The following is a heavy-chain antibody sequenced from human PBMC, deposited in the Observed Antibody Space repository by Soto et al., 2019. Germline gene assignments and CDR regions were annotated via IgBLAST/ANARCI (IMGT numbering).Heavy chain of an antibody. J-gene: IGHJ6*03. Sequence: QVQLQQWGAGLLKPSETLSLTCAVYGGSFSGYYWSWIRQPAGKGLEWIGEINHSGSTNYNPSLKSRVTISVDTSKNQCSLKLSSVTAADTAVYYCARGRRDVVVVAATPGGPYYYYYMDVWRKGTTVTVSS. V-gene: IGHV4-34*01. D-gene: IGHD2-15*01. CDR1: GGSFSGYY. CDR2: INHSGST. CDR3: ARGRRDVVVVAATPGGPYYYYYMDV.